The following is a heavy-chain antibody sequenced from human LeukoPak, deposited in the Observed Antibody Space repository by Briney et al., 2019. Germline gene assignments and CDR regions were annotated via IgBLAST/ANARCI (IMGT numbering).Heavy chain of an antibody. V-gene: IGHV3-21*01. CDR1: GFTFSSYS. CDR3: ARDVTGYDFWSGYYWMVYGMDV. J-gene: IGHJ6*02. D-gene: IGHD3-3*01. CDR2: ISSSSNYI. Sequence: PGGSLRLSCAASGFTFSSYSMNWVRQAPGKGLEWVSSISSSSNYIYYADSVKGRFTISRDNAKNSLYLQMNSLRAEDTAVYYCARDVTGYDFWSGYYWMVYGMDVWGQGTTVTVSS.